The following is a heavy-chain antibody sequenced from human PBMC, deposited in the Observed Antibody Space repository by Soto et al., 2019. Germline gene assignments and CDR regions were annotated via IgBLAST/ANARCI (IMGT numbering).Heavy chain of an antibody. D-gene: IGHD7-27*01. V-gene: IGHV3-11*05. CDR2: ITSSSSNT. J-gene: IGHJ3*02. Sequence: QLVESGGGLVKPGASLRLSCLASEFTFSDYYMHWIRQAPGKGPEWISYITSSSSNTAYAGSVQGRFTITRDNAKNSPFLQMKSLRFVDTASYYCARGALWGVTFPCDTWGPGAM. CDR1: EFTFSDYY. CDR3: ARGALWGVTFPCDT.